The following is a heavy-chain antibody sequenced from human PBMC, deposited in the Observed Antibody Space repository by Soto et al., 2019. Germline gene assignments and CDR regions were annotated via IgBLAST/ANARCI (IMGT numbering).Heavy chain of an antibody. CDR2: IFSSGST. CDR1: GGSITDYS. CDR3: ARDQGVVVTADNWFDP. Sequence: SETLSLTCTVSGGSITDYSWVWIRQPAGKGLEWIGRIFSSGSTNYNPSLKGRITMSLDTSKNQFSLKLNSATATDTAVYFCARDQGVVVTADNWFDPWGHGILVTVSS. V-gene: IGHV4-4*07. J-gene: IGHJ5*02. D-gene: IGHD2-21*02.